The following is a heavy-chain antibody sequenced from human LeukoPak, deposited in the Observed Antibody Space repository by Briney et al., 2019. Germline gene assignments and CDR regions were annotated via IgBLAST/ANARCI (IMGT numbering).Heavy chain of an antibody. CDR3: ARWNTASPPDAFDI. CDR1: GGSISSSSYY. D-gene: IGHD5-18*01. CDR2: IYYSGST. Sequence: SETLSLTCTVSGGSISSSSYYWGWIRQPPGKGLEWIGSIYYSGSTYYNPSLKSRVTISVDTSKSQFSLKLSSVTAADTAVYYCARWNTASPPDAFDIWGQGTMVTVSS. J-gene: IGHJ3*02. V-gene: IGHV4-39*01.